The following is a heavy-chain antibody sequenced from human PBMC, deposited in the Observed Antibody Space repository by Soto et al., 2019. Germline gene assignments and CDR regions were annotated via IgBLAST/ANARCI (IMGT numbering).Heavy chain of an antibody. J-gene: IGHJ4*02. V-gene: IGHV4-59*01. CDR1: GGSISSYY. CDR3: ARANDYGDYLDY. D-gene: IGHD4-17*01. Sequence: PSETLSLTCTVSGGSISSYYWSWIRQPPGKGLEWIGYIYYSGSTNYYPSLKSRVTISVDTSKNQFSLKLSSVTAADTAVYYCARANDYGDYLDYWGQGTLVTVSS. CDR2: IYYSGST.